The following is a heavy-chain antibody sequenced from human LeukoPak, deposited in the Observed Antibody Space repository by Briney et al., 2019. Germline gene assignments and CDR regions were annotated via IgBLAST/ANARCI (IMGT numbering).Heavy chain of an antibody. J-gene: IGHJ1*01. Sequence: GGSLRLSCAASGFTFSDHYMDWVRQAPGKGLEWVGRVRNKDSSYTTQYAASVKGRFTISRDDSKNSLYLQMNSLRAEDTAVYYCARPHIVGATDFQHWGQGTLVTVSS. D-gene: IGHD1-26*01. CDR2: VRNKDSSYTT. V-gene: IGHV3-72*01. CDR1: GFTFSDHY. CDR3: ARPHIVGATDFQH.